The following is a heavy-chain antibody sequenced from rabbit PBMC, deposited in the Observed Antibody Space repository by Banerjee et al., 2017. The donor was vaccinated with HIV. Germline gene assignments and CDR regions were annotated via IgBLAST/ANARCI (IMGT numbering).Heavy chain of an antibody. D-gene: IGHD4-2*01. Sequence: QSLEETGGGLVQPGGSLKLSCKASGFDFSSYSMQWVRQAPGKGLEWIACIYSGSSGRPYYASWAKGRFTISKASSTTVTLQMTSLTAADTATYFCARGLLIGDLWGPGTLVTVS. J-gene: IGHJ6*01. CDR3: ARGLLIGDL. CDR1: GFDFSSYS. CDR2: IYSGSSGRP. V-gene: IGHV1S40*01.